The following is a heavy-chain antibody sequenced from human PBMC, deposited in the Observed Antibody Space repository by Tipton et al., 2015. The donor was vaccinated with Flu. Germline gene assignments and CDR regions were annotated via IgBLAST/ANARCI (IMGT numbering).Heavy chain of an antibody. J-gene: IGHJ4*02. CDR1: GGSFSGYY. CDR2: INHSGST. CDR3: ARGLYVSGSYQRRYLDS. V-gene: IGHV4-34*01. D-gene: IGHD3-10*01. Sequence: TLSLTCAVYGGSFSGYYWSWIRQPPGKGLEWIGEINHSGSTNYNPSLKSRVTISVDTSKNQFSLKLSSVTAADTAVYYCARGLYVSGSYQRRYLDSWGQGTLVTVSS.